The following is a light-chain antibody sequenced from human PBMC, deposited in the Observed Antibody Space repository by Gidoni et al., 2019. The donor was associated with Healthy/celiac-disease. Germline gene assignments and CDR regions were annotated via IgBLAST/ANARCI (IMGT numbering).Light chain of an antibody. Sequence: EIVLTQSPGTLSLSQGERATLSCRASQSVSSSYLAWYQQKPGQAPRLLIYGASSRATGIPDMFSVSGSGTDFTLTISRLEPEDFAVYYCQQYGSSPTLTFGGGTKVEIK. V-gene: IGKV3-20*01. CDR2: GAS. CDR1: QSVSSSY. J-gene: IGKJ4*01. CDR3: QQYGSSPTLT.